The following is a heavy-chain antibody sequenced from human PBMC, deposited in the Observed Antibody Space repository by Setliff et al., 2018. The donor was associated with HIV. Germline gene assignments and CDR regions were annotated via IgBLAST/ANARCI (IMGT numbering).Heavy chain of an antibody. CDR1: GYSFTDYY. D-gene: IGHD3-10*01. V-gene: IGHV1-2*06. Sequence: GASVKVSCKASGYSFTDYYIHWVRQAPGQGLEWVGRISPNSGGTNYAVKFQGRVTMTRDTSITTVYMEVSRLTFDDTAFYYCAKVGDYSGFGEFAALDSWGQGTLVTVSS. CDR2: ISPNSGGT. J-gene: IGHJ4*02. CDR3: AKVGDYSGFGEFAALDS.